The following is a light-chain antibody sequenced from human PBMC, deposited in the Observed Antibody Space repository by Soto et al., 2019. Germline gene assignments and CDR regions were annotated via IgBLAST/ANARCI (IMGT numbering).Light chain of an antibody. V-gene: IGKV1-17*01. J-gene: IGKJ1*01. CDR3: QQYSSYSPWT. Sequence: TQIAQCPSPISATVRDRVTITCRASQAIGTALGWYQQKPGKAPKRLIYAASSLQSGVPSRFSGSGSGTEFTLTISILQPDDFAVYYWQQYSSYSPWTFGEGTMVDIK. CDR2: AAS. CDR1: QAIGTA.